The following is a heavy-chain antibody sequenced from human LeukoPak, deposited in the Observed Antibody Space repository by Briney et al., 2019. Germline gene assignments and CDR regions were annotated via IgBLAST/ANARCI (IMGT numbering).Heavy chain of an antibody. CDR2: INHSGST. Sequence: SETLSLTCAVYGGPFSGYYWNWIRQSPGKGLEWIGEINHSGSTNYNPSLKNRGTISADTSRKQFSRKLSSVTAAATAVYYCARGRATYDFWSGYLFDYWGQGTLVTVSS. CDR1: GGPFSGYY. D-gene: IGHD3-3*01. J-gene: IGHJ4*02. V-gene: IGHV4-34*01. CDR3: ARGRATYDFWSGYLFDY.